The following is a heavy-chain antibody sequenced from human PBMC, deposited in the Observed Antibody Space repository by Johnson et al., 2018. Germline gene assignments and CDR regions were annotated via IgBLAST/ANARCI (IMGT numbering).Heavy chain of an antibody. CDR1: GASISSYY. V-gene: IGHV4-59*01. D-gene: IGHD3-16*01. J-gene: IGHJ3*02. Sequence: QVQLQESGPGLVKPSETLSLTCTVSGASISSYYWSWIRQPPGKGLEWIGYIYYTGRTKYSPSLTRRVTISVDTSKNQFTLKLSSVTAADTAVYYCAGDGGAFSDSYGNPVAFDIWGQGTVVTVSS. CDR3: AGDGGAFSDSYGNPVAFDI. CDR2: IYYTGRT.